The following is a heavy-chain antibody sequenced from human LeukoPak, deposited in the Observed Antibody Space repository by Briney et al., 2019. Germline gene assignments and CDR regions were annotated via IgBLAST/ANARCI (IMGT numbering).Heavy chain of an antibody. D-gene: IGHD3-10*01. CDR3: ARFRSASDAFDI. J-gene: IGHJ3*02. CDR1: GGSISSSSYY. Sequence: KSSETLSLTCTVSGGSISSSSYYWGWIRQPPGKGLEWIGSTYYSGSTYYNPSLKSRVTISVDTSKNQFSLKLSSVTAADTAVYYCARFRSASDAFDIWGQGTMVTVSS. CDR2: TYYSGST. V-gene: IGHV4-39*01.